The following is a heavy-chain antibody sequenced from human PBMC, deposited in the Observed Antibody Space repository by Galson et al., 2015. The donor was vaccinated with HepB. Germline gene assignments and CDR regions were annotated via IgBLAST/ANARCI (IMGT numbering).Heavy chain of an antibody. CDR1: GFTFSSYA. V-gene: IGHV3-23*01. CDR3: AKDRVGSGQSVVRDFDY. D-gene: IGHD3-10*01. Sequence: SLRLSCAASGFTFSSYAMSWVRQAPGKGLEWVSAISGSGGSTYYADSVKGRFTISRDNSKNTLYLQMNSLRAEDTAVYYCAKDRVGSGQSVVRDFDYWGQGTLVTVSS. J-gene: IGHJ4*02. CDR2: ISGSGGST.